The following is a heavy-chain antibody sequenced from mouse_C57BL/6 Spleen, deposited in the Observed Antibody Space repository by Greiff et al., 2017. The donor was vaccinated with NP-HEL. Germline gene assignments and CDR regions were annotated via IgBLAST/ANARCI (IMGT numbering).Heavy chain of an antibody. J-gene: IGHJ2*01. CDR2: ISSGGDYI. V-gene: IGHV5-9-1*02. Sequence: EVKLVESGEGLVKPGGSLKLSCAASGFTFSSYAMSWVRQTPEKRLEWVAYISSGGDYIYYADTVKGRFTISRDNARNTLYLQMSSLKSEDTAMYYCTRDNPYYYGSSYPYFDYWGQGTTLTVSS. D-gene: IGHD1-1*01. CDR3: TRDNPYYYGSSYPYFDY. CDR1: GFTFSSYA.